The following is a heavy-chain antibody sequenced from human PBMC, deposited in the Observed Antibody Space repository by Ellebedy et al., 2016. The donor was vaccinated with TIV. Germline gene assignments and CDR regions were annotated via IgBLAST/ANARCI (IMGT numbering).Heavy chain of an antibody. V-gene: IGHV1-2*02. J-gene: IGHJ2*01. Sequence: ASVKVSXXASGYTFTGYYMHWVRQAPGQGLEWMGWINPNSGGTNYAQKFQGRVTMTRDTSISTAYMELSRLRSDDTAVYYCARRVTGVYWYFDLWGRGTLVTVSS. D-gene: IGHD7-27*01. CDR2: INPNSGGT. CDR3: ARRVTGVYWYFDL. CDR1: GYTFTGYY.